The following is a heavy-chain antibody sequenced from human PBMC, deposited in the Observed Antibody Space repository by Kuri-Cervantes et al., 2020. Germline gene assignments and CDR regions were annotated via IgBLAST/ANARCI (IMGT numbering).Heavy chain of an antibody. V-gene: IGHV3-9*01. CDR2: ISWNSGSI. D-gene: IGHD1-14*01. Sequence: GGSLRLSCAASGFTFSSYAMHWVRQAPGKGLEWVSGISWNSGSIGYADSVKGRFTISRDNAKNSLYLQMNSLRAEDTALYYCAKGLNIPGPPEFDYWGQGTLVTVSS. CDR1: GFTFSSYA. CDR3: AKGLNIPGPPEFDY. J-gene: IGHJ4*02.